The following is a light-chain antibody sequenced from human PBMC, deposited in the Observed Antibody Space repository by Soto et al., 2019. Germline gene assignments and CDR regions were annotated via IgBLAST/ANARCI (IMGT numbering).Light chain of an antibody. CDR1: SSNIGNNY. CDR3: GTWDSSLSAVV. V-gene: IGLV1-51*01. CDR2: DNN. J-gene: IGLJ2*01. Sequence: QSVLTQPPSVSAAPGQKVTISCSGSSSNIGNNYVSWYQQRPGTAPKLLIYDNNKRPSGIPDRFSGSKSGTSATLGITGLQTGDEADYYCGTWDSSLSAVVFGGGTTLTVL.